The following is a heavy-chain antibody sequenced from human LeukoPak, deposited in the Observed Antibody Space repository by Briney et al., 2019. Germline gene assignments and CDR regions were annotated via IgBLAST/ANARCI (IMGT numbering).Heavy chain of an antibody. CDR3: AKDNRRHYTSGPNPDSLH. D-gene: IGHD6-19*01. CDR1: GFIFNNYA. Sequence: GGSLRLSCAGSGFIFNNYAMHWVRQPPGKGLEWVSGISWNSGSIDYADSVKGRFTISRDNAKNSLYLQMNSLRVEDMAFYYCAKDNRRHYTSGPNPDSLHWGQGALVTVSS. J-gene: IGHJ4*02. V-gene: IGHV3-9*03. CDR2: ISWNSGSI.